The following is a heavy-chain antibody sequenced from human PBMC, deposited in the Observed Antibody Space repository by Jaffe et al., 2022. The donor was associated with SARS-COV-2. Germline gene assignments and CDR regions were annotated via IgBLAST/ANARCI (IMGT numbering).Heavy chain of an antibody. CDR1: GFTFSSYA. J-gene: IGHJ4*02. D-gene: IGHD3-22*01. Sequence: EVQLLESGGGLVQPGGSLRLSCAASGFTFSSYAMSWVRQAPGKGLEWVSAISGSGGSTYYADSVKGRFTISRDNSKNTLYLQMNSLRAEDTAVYYCAKLRADSSGYYANYYFDYWGQGTLVTVSS. CDR2: ISGSGGST. CDR3: AKLRADSSGYYANYYFDY. V-gene: IGHV3-23*01.